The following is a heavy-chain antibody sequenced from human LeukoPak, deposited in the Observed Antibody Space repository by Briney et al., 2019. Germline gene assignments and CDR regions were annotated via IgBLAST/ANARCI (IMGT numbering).Heavy chain of an antibody. CDR3: ARVFRYSCDY. Sequence: ASVKVSCKASGYTFSDYYMHWVRQAPGQGLEWMGWINPNSGGTKYAQKFQGRVTMTRDTSISTAYMELSRLRSDDTAVYYCARVFRYSCDYWGQGTLVTVSS. D-gene: IGHD1-14*01. CDR2: INPNSGGT. J-gene: IGHJ4*02. V-gene: IGHV1-2*02. CDR1: GYTFSDYY.